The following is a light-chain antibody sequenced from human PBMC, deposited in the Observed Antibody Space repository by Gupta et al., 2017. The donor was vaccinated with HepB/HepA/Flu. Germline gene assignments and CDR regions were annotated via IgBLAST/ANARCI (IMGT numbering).Light chain of an antibody. J-gene: IGLJ2*01. CDR2: ANN. Sequence: QSVLTQPPPVSGAPGQRVTISCTGSSSNIGSGYDVQWYQQLPGTAPKLLFSANNSRPSGVPDRFSASKSCPSASLAITGLQAEDEADYYCQSYVSSLSGYVVFGGWTKLTVL. CDR3: QSYVSSLSGYVV. CDR1: SSNIGSGYD. V-gene: IGLV1-40*01.